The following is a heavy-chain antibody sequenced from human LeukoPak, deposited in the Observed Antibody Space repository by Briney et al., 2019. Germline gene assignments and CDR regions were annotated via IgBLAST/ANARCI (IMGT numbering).Heavy chain of an antibody. CDR2: ISGSGGST. CDR3: AKDLTVTATDYFDY. Sequence: GGSLTLSCAASGFTFSSYAKSWAPHAPGKGLEWVPPISGSGGSTYYADSVKGRFTISRDNSKNTLYLQMNSLRAEDTAVYYCAKDLTVTATDYFDYWGQGTLVTVSS. D-gene: IGHD2-21*02. CDR1: GFTFSSYA. V-gene: IGHV3-23*01. J-gene: IGHJ4*02.